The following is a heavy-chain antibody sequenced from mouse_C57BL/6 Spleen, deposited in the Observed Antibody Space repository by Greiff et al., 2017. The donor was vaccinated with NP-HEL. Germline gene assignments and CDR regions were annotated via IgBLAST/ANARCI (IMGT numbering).Heavy chain of an antibody. Sequence: VQLQQSGPELVKPGASVKISCKASGYTFTDYYMNWVKQSHGKSLEWIGDINPNNGGTSYNQKFKGKATLTVDKSSSTAYMELRSLTSEDSAVYYCARGLRYYYGSSNYYAMDYWGQGTSVTVSS. CDR2: INPNNGGT. J-gene: IGHJ4*01. CDR3: ARGLRYYYGSSNYYAMDY. D-gene: IGHD1-1*01. V-gene: IGHV1-26*01. CDR1: GYTFTDYY.